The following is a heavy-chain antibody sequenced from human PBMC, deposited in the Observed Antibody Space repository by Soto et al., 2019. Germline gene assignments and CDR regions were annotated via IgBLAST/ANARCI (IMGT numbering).Heavy chain of an antibody. CDR3: ARDYYKYYDSSGYYRSPAY. CDR1: GFTFSSYS. Sequence: GGSLRLSCAASGFTFSSYSMNWVRQAPGKGLEWVSYISSSSSTIYCADSVKGRFTISRDNAKNTLFLQMNSLRAEDTAVYYCARDYYKYYDSSGYYRSPAYWGQGTLVTVSS. J-gene: IGHJ4*02. D-gene: IGHD3-22*01. V-gene: IGHV3-48*01. CDR2: ISSSSSTI.